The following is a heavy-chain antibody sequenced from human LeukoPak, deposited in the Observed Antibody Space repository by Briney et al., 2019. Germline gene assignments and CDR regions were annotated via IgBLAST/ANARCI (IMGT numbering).Heavy chain of an antibody. V-gene: IGHV3-23*01. CDR3: AKGEEQWLVGFDY. J-gene: IGHJ4*02. CDR2: ISGSGGST. D-gene: IGHD6-19*01. CDR1: GFTFSTYG. Sequence: GGALRLSCAASGFTFSTYGMSWVRQAPGKGLEWVSAISGSGGSTYYADSVKGRFTISRDNSKNTLYLQMNSLRAEDTAVYYCAKGEEQWLVGFDYWGQGTLVTVSS.